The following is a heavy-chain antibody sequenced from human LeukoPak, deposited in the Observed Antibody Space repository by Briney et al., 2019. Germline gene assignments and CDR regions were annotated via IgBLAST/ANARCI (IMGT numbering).Heavy chain of an antibody. CDR2: IYYSGST. D-gene: IGHD3-3*01. CDR3: ARHFSSGYDFWSGYRSPFDY. Sequence: PSETLSLTCAVSGGSISSGDYYWSWIRQPPGKGLEWIGYIYYSGSTYYNPSLKSRVTISVDTSKNQFSLKLSSVTAADTAVYYCARHFSSGYDFWSGYRSPFDYWGQGTLVTVSS. V-gene: IGHV4-30-4*01. CDR1: GGSISSGDYY. J-gene: IGHJ4*02.